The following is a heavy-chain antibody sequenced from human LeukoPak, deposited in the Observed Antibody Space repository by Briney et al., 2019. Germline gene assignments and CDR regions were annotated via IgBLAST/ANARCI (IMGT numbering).Heavy chain of an antibody. Sequence: PGGSLRLSCTASGFTFSRYSMNWVRQAPGRGLEWVAYIAYTGTIHYADSVRGRFAISRDNAKNSLYLQMNSLRAEDTAVYYYARDPHSLDYWGQGTRVTVSS. CDR2: IAYTGTI. CDR1: GFTFSRYS. CDR3: ARDPHSLDY. J-gene: IGHJ4*02. V-gene: IGHV3-48*01.